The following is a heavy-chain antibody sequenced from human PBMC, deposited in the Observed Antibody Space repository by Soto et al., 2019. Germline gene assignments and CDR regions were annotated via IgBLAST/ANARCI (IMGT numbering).Heavy chain of an antibody. CDR1: GFSLSNAGLG. CDR3: ASTSSTSWYWFDP. CDR2: IFSNDEK. J-gene: IGHJ5*02. D-gene: IGHD6-13*01. V-gene: IGHV2-26*04. Sequence: QVTVKESGPVLVKPTETLTLTCTVSGFSLSNAGLGVSWIRQPPGKALEWLAHIFSNDEKSYSTSLKSRLTIAQDSXKRQVVLTMTNMDPVDTATYYCASTSSTSWYWFDPWGQGTLVTVSS.